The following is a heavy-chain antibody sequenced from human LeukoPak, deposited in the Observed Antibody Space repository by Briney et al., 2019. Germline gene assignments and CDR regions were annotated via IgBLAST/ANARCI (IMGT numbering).Heavy chain of an antibody. CDR1: GFTFSRYT. J-gene: IGHJ3*02. CDR3: GRDRLLDTATSDAFDI. Sequence: GGSLRLSCAASGFTFSRYTMNWVRQAPGKGLEWVSSISSSSRYIYYADSVNGRFTISRDNAKNSLYLQMNSLRAEDTAVYYCGRDRLLDTATSDAFDIWGQGTMVTVSS. V-gene: IGHV3-21*01. CDR2: ISSSSRYI. D-gene: IGHD5-18*01.